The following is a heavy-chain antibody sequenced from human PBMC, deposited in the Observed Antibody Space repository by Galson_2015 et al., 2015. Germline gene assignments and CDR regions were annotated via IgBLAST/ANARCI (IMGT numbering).Heavy chain of an antibody. CDR1: GGSISSYY. Sequence: ETLSLTCTVSGGSISSYYWSWIRQPPGKGLEWIGYIYYSGSTNYNPSLKSRVTISVDTSKNQFSLKLSSVTAADTAVYYCARGGYDILTGYALRLGSGDQGPFDYWGQGTLVTVSS. J-gene: IGHJ4*02. CDR3: ARGGYDILTGYALRLGSGDQGPFDY. V-gene: IGHV4-59*01. D-gene: IGHD3-9*01. CDR2: IYYSGST.